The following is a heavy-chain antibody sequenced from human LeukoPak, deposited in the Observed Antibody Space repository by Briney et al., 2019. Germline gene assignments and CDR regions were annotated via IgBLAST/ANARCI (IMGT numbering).Heavy chain of an antibody. CDR1: GFTFSDYY. V-gene: IGHV3-11*01. CDR2: ISSSGSTI. CDR3: ARGRQHLDFWSGYYPLYYYYGMDV. Sequence: GGSLRLSCAASGFTFSDYYMSWIRQAPGKGLEWVSYISSSGSTIYYADSVKGRFTISRDNAKNSLYLQMNSLRAEDTAVYYCARGRQHLDFWSGYYPLYYYYGMDVWGQGATVTVSS. D-gene: IGHD3-3*01. J-gene: IGHJ6*02.